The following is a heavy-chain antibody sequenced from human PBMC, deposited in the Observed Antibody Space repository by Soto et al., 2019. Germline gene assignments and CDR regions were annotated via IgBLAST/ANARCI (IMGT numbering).Heavy chain of an antibody. J-gene: IGHJ4*02. Sequence: QVQLQESGPGLVKPSETLSLTCTGSGGSISSYYWSWIRQPPGKGLEWIGYIYYSGCTNYNPSLKRRVTISVDTSKNQFSLKLSAVTAADTAVYYCARVSVNTYCSSTSCYFDYWGQGTLVTVSS. CDR1: GGSISSYY. CDR3: ARVSVNTYCSSTSCYFDY. D-gene: IGHD2-2*01. V-gene: IGHV4-59*01. CDR2: IYYSGCT.